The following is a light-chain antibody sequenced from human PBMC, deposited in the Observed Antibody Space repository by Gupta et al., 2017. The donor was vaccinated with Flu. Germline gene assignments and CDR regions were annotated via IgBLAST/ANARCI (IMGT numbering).Light chain of an antibody. CDR3: QSYDSSLSGSV. V-gene: IGLV1-40*01. CDR2: GNN. Sequence: QSWLTQPPSVSGAPGQRLTIPCTGSRSNLGSGYDVHWYQHFPGKAPKLLLYGNNHRPSGVPDRFSGSKSGTSASLAITGLQADDEADYFCQSYDSSLSGSVFGGGTKLTVL. CDR1: RSNLGSGYD. J-gene: IGLJ3*02.